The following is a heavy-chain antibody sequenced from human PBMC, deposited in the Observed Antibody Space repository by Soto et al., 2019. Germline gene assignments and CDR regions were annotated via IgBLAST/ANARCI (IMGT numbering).Heavy chain of an antibody. CDR1: GGSISGHY. J-gene: IGHJ4*02. Sequence: SETLSLTCTVSGGSISGHYWSWIRQPPGKGLEWIGYIYYSRSTNYNPSLKSRVTISVDTSKNQFSLKLSSVTAADTAVYYCARDVIMSDTADYWGQGTLVTVSS. D-gene: IGHD5-18*01. CDR2: IYYSRST. V-gene: IGHV4-59*11. CDR3: ARDVIMSDTADY.